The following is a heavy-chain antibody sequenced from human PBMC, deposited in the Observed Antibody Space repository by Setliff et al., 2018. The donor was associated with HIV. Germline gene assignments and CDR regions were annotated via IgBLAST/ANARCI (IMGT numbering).Heavy chain of an antibody. J-gene: IGHJ3*02. CDR2: IHYSGTT. V-gene: IGHV4-59*01. Sequence: SETLSLTCSVSGGSINNYYWSWIRQPPGKGLEWIGQIHYSGTTKYSPSLKSRVTISVDTSNDEFSLKLTSVSEADTAVYYCARVWDFYDSSGFLWSHGFDIWGQGTIVT. CDR1: GGSINNYY. D-gene: IGHD3-22*01. CDR3: ARVWDFYDSSGFLWSHGFDI.